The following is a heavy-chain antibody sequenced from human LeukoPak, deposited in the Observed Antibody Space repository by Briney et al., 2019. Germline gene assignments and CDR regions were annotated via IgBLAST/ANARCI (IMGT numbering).Heavy chain of an antibody. D-gene: IGHD4-17*01. CDR3: ARGGDYGDLRYFDY. Sequence: SETLSLTCTVSGGSISTYYWSWIRQPPGKGLEWIGSMYYSGSTNYKPSLKSRVTISVDTSKNQFSLKLSSVTAADTAVYYCARGGDYGDLRYFDYWGQGTLVTVSS. J-gene: IGHJ4*02. V-gene: IGHV4-59*08. CDR1: GGSISTYY. CDR2: MYYSGST.